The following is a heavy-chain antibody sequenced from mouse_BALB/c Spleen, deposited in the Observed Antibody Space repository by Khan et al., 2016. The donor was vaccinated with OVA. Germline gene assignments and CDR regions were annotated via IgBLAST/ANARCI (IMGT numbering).Heavy chain of an antibody. V-gene: IGHV14-3*02. CDR3: ARMARK. CDR2: IIXPKGNT. CDR1: GFTFKNTN. Sequence: VQLKESGADFVKPGATVKLSCPASGFTFKNTNMPWLSQCPEQGLEWIGRIIXPKGNTNYDPKFQGKATITADTSSNTAYLQLSSLTSEDTAVDYCARMARKWGQGTTLTVSS. J-gene: IGHJ2*01.